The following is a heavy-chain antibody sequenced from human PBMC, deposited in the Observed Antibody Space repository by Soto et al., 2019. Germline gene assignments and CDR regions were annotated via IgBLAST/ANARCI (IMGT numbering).Heavy chain of an antibody. V-gene: IGHV3-23*01. D-gene: IGHD1-26*01. CDR3: AKVWAWEQGQYYFDY. J-gene: IGHJ4*02. CDR1: GFTFSSHA. Sequence: ESGGGLVQPGGSLRLSCAASGFTFSSHAMTWVRQAPGKGLEWVSLISGSGHTTYYADSVKGRFTLSRDNSQKTLYLQMNSLRAEDTAVYYCAKVWAWEQGQYYFDYWGQGTLVTVSS. CDR2: ISGSGHTT.